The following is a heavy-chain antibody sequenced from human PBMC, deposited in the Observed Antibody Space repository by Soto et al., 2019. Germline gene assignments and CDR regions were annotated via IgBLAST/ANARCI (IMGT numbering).Heavy chain of an antibody. J-gene: IGHJ4*02. Sequence: GGSLRLSCGASGFTFSSYGMHWVRQAPGKGLEWVAVISYDGSNKYYADSVKGRFTISRDNSKNTLYLQMNSLRAEDTAVYYCAKDHIAATFDYWGQGTLVTVSS. CDR1: GFTFSSYG. CDR3: AKDHIAATFDY. V-gene: IGHV3-30*18. CDR2: ISYDGSNK. D-gene: IGHD6-6*01.